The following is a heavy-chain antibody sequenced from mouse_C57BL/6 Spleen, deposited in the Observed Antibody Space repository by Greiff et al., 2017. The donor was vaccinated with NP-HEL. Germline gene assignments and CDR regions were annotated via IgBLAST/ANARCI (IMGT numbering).Heavy chain of an antibody. Sequence: QVQLQQPGAELVRPGSSVKLSCKASGYTFTSYWMHWVKQRPIQGLEWIGNIDPSDSETHYNQKFKDKATLTVDKSSSTAYMQLSSLTSEDSAVYYCARVCGSSYRYFDVWGTGTTVTVSS. CDR3: ARVCGSSYRYFDV. D-gene: IGHD1-1*01. J-gene: IGHJ1*03. CDR1: GYTFTSYW. V-gene: IGHV1-52*01. CDR2: IDPSDSET.